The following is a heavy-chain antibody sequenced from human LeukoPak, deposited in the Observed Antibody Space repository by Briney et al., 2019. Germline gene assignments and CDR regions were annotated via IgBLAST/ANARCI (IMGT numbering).Heavy chain of an antibody. V-gene: IGHV3-23*01. CDR1: GFTFSSYA. D-gene: IGHD3-3*01. Sequence: SGGSLRLSCAASGFTFSSYAMSWVRQAPGKGLEWVSAISSGGSSTYYADSVKGRFTISRDNFKKTLYLQMNSLRAGDTAVYYCAKADVWSGYGPLGVWGQGTTVTVSS. J-gene: IGHJ6*02. CDR2: ISSGGSST. CDR3: AKADVWSGYGPLGV.